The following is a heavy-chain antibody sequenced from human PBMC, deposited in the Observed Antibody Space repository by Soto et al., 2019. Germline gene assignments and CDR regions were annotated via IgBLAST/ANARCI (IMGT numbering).Heavy chain of an antibody. J-gene: IGHJ3*02. CDR1: GFTFITSA. CDR3: AAEGNYYDSSGYSDAFDI. V-gene: IGHV1-58*01. CDR2: IVVGNGNT. D-gene: IGHD3-22*01. Sequence: ASVKVSCKASGFTFITSAVQWVRQARGQRLEWIGWIVVGNGNTSYAQKFQERVTITRDMSTSTAYMELSSLRSEDTAVYYCAAEGNYYDSSGYSDAFDIWGLGTMVTVSS.